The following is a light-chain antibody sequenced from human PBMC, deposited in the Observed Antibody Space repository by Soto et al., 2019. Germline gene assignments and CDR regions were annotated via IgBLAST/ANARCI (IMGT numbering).Light chain of an antibody. J-gene: IGKJ5*01. CDR3: QQYNNWPIT. CDR2: GAS. CDR1: QSVSSN. Sequence: VLTQSPGTLPVSPGERATLSCRASQSVSSNLAWYQQKPGQAPRLLIYGASTRATGIPARFSGSGSGTEFTLTISSLQSEDFAVYYCQQYNNWPITFGQGTHWRL. V-gene: IGKV3-15*01.